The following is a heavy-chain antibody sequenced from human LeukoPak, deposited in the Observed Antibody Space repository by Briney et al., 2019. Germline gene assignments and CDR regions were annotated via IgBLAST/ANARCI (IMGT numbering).Heavy chain of an antibody. V-gene: IGHV4-34*01. CDR2: INHSGST. D-gene: IGHD3-16*02. CDR1: GGSFSGYY. Sequence: SETLSLTCAVYGGSFSGYYWSWIRQPPGKGLEWIGEINHSGSTNYNPSLKSRVTISVDTSKNQFSLKLSSVTAADTAVYYCARGRGYDYVWGSYRHLPFDYWGQGTLVTVSS. J-gene: IGHJ4*02. CDR3: ARGRGYDYVWGSYRHLPFDY.